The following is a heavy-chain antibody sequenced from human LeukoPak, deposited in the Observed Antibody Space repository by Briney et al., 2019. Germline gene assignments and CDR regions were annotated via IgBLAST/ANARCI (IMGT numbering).Heavy chain of an antibody. CDR2: FSATDGSA. D-gene: IGHD6-13*01. Sequence: PGGSLRLSCAASGFTFRSYAMTWVRQAPGKGGEGGSAFSATDGSAQYAESGKGRFTIPRENSKNRLYLQMNSLRAEDTAVYYCAKARIAAAGTGAFDVWGQGTMVTVSS. CDR1: GFTFRSYA. J-gene: IGHJ3*01. V-gene: IGHV3-23*01. CDR3: AKARIAAAGTGAFDV.